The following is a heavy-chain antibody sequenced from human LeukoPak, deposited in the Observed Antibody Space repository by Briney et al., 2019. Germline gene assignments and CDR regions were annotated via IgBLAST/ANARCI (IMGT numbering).Heavy chain of an antibody. D-gene: IGHD4-11*01. CDR3: ARGDDSNYYYYGMDV. CDR2: INHSGST. Sequence: PSETLSLTCAVYGGSFSGYYWSWIRQPPGKGLEWIGEINHSGSTNYNPFLKSRVTISVDTSKNQFSLKLSSVTAADTAVYYCARGDDSNYYYYGMDVWGQGTSVTVSS. J-gene: IGHJ6*02. CDR1: GGSFSGYY. V-gene: IGHV4-34*01.